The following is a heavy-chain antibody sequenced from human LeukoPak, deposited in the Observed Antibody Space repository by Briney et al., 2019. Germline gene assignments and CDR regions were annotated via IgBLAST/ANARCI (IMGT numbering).Heavy chain of an antibody. J-gene: IGHJ1*01. CDR2: IIPIFGTA. Sequence: GASVKVSCKASGGTFSSYAISWVRQAPGQGREWMGGIIPIFGTANYAQKFQGRVTITADESTSTAYMELSSLRSEDTAVYYCARASIAVAGRVYSQHWGQGTLVTVSS. CDR1: GGTFSSYA. V-gene: IGHV1-69*13. D-gene: IGHD6-19*01. CDR3: ARASIAVAGRVYSQH.